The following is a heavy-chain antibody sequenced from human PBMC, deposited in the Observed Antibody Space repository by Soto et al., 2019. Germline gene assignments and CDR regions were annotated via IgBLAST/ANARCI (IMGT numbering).Heavy chain of an antibody. V-gene: IGHV1-69*13. D-gene: IGHD3-22*01. CDR3: ASYSRAYYYDSSGMDV. Sequence: SVKVSCKASGGTFSSYSVSWVRQAPGQGLEWMGGIIPIFGTANYAQKFQGRVTITADESTSTAYMELSSLRSEDTAVYYCASYSRAYYYDSSGMDVWGQWTTVIVSS. J-gene: IGHJ6*02. CDR1: GGTFSSYS. CDR2: IIPIFGTA.